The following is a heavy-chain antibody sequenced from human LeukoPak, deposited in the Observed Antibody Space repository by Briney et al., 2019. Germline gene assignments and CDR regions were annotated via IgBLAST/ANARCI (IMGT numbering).Heavy chain of an antibody. CDR2: INHSGST. D-gene: IGHD3-9*01. Sequence: PSETLSLTCAVYGGSFSGYYWSWIRQPPGKGLEWIGEINHSGSTNYNPSLKSRVTISVDTSKNQFSLKLSSVTAADTAVYYCARTLYDILTGYSIKYYYYYMDVWGKGTTVTISS. V-gene: IGHV4-34*01. J-gene: IGHJ6*03. CDR1: GGSFSGYY. CDR3: ARTLYDILTGYSIKYYYYYMDV.